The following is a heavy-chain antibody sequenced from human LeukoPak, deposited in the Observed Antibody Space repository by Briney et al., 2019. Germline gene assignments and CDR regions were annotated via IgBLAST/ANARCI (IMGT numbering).Heavy chain of an antibody. J-gene: IGHJ6*02. V-gene: IGHV3-9*01. Sequence: GGSLRLSCAASGFTFDDYAMHWVRQAPGKGLEWVSGISWNSGSIGYADSVKGRFTISRDNAKNTLYLQMNSLRAEDTAVYYCARDLWFGESYGMDVWGQGTTVTVSS. D-gene: IGHD3-10*01. CDR2: ISWNSGSI. CDR3: ARDLWFGESYGMDV. CDR1: GFTFDDYA.